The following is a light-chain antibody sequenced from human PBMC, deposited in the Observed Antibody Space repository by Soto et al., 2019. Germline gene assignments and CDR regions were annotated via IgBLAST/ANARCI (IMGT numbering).Light chain of an antibody. CDR2: GDN. Sequence: QAVVTQPPSVSGAPGQRVSISCTGSTSNIGAPYDVHWYQHLPGAAPKLLIYGDNNRPSGVPDRFSGSKSGNTASLTISGLQAEDEADYYCCSYAGSYTLVVFGGGTKLTVL. J-gene: IGLJ2*01. CDR1: TSNIGAPYD. CDR3: CSYAGSYTLVV. V-gene: IGLV1-40*01.